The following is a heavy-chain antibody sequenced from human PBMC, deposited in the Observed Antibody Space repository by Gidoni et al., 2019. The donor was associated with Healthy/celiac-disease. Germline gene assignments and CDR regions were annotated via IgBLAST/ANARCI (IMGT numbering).Heavy chain of an antibody. CDR3: AKGGGMTVVVPAAPEENWFDP. CDR1: GFTFDDYA. J-gene: IGHJ5*02. D-gene: IGHD2-2*01. Sequence: EVQLVESGGGLVQPGRSLRLSCEASGFTFDDYAMHWVRQAPGKGLEWVSGISWNSGSIGYADAVKGRFTISRDNAKNSLYLQMNSLRAEDTALYYCAKGGGMTVVVPAAPEENWFDPWGQGTLVTVSS. CDR2: ISWNSGSI. V-gene: IGHV3-9*01.